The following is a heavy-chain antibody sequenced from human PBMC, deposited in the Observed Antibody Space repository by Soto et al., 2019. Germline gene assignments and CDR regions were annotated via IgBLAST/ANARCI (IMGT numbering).Heavy chain of an antibody. Sequence: PGGSLRLSCEVSGFNTRNYLMSWVRQAPGKGLEWVSGMSVSGVTQYADSVKGRLTISKDFSENTLYLQMNNLRAEDTAVYHCEGSWTWGQGTMVTVSS. J-gene: IGHJ3*01. V-gene: IGHV3-23*01. CDR1: GFNTRNYL. CDR2: MSVSGVT. CDR3: EGSWT. D-gene: IGHD5-12*01.